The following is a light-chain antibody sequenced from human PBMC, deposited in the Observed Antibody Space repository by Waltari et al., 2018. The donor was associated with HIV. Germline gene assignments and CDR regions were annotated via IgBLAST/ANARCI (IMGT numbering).Light chain of an antibody. V-gene: IGKV1-39*01. CDR2: AVS. J-gene: IGKJ1*01. CDR1: QSISTD. CDR3: QQSYRSPRT. Sequence: DIQMTQSPSSLSASVGDRVTLTCRTSQSISTDLNWYQHRPGKAPTLLIYAVSHLASGVPSRFSGSGFGTDFTLTISSPQPEDFATYYCQQSYRSPRTFGQGTKVEIK.